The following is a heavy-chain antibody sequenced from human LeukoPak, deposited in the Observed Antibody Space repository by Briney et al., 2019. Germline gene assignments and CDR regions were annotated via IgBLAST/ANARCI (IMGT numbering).Heavy chain of an antibody. CDR1: GGSISSYY. D-gene: IGHD6-19*01. V-gene: IGHV4-4*09. Sequence: SETLSLTCTVSGGSISSYYWSWIRQPPGKGLEWIGYIYTSGSTNYNPSLKSRVTISVDTSKNQFSLKLRSVTAADTAVYYCARLRAAVAGTPGAFDIWGQGTMVTVSS. CDR3: ARLRAAVAGTPGAFDI. CDR2: IYTSGST. J-gene: IGHJ3*02.